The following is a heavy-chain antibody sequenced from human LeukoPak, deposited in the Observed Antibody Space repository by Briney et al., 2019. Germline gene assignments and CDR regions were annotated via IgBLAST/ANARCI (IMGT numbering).Heavy chain of an antibody. Sequence: ASVKVSCKASGYTFTGYYMHWVRQAPGQGLEWMGRINPNSGGTNYAQKFQGRVTMTRDTSISTAYMELSRLRSDDTAVYYCAKVSTYCSGGSCYSVVYYFDYWGQGTLVTVSS. J-gene: IGHJ4*02. CDR3: AKVSTYCSGGSCYSVVYYFDY. CDR2: INPNSGGT. V-gene: IGHV1-2*06. CDR1: GYTFTGYY. D-gene: IGHD2-15*01.